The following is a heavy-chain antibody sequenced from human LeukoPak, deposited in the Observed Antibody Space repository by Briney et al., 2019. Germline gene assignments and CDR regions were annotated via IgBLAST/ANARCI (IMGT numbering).Heavy chain of an antibody. Sequence: HPSETLSLTCTVSGGSISSGGYYWSWIRQHPGKGLEWIGCIYYSGSTYYNPSLKSRVTISVDTSKNQFSLKLSSVTAADTAVYYCARVAYGDLLWYFDYWGQGTLVTVSS. D-gene: IGHD4-17*01. CDR1: GGSISSGGYY. CDR3: ARVAYGDLLWYFDY. J-gene: IGHJ4*02. V-gene: IGHV4-31*03. CDR2: IYYSGST.